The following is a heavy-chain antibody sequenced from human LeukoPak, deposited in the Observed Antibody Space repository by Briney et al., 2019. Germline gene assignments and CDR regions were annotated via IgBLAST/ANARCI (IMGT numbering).Heavy chain of an antibody. Sequence: SETLSLTCAVYGGSFSGYYWSWIRQPPGKGLEWIGEINHSGSTDYNPSLKSRVTISIDKSKNHFSLKLTSVTAADTAVYYCARDADYGGGFDYWGQGTLVTVSS. CDR3: ARDADYGGGFDY. CDR2: INHSGST. V-gene: IGHV4-34*01. CDR1: GGSFSGYY. D-gene: IGHD4-23*01. J-gene: IGHJ4*02.